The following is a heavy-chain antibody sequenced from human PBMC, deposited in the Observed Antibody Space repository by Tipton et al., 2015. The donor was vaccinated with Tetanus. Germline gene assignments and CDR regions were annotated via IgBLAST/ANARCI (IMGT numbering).Heavy chain of an antibody. J-gene: IGHJ6*02. CDR2: IYYSGST. V-gene: IGHV4-59*12. Sequence: TLSLTCTVSVGAIIDSYWGWIRQSPGKGLEWIGYIYYSGSTNYSPSLKSRVSISVDTSMSQFSLELNSVTAADTALYYCARDSRLFYAMDVWGQGATVAVSS. D-gene: IGHD6-25*01. CDR1: VGAIIDSY. CDR3: ARDSRLFYAMDV.